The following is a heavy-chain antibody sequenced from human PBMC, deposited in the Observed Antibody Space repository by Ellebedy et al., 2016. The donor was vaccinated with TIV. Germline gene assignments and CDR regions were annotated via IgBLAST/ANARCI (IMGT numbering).Heavy chain of an antibody. Sequence: ASVKVSXXASGYTFTSYDINWVRQATGQGLEWMGWMNPNSGNTGYAQKFQGRVTMTRNTSISTAYMELSSLRSEDTAVYYCARALWLRGSGSYYSYWGQGTLVTVSS. CDR3: ARALWLRGSGSYYSY. D-gene: IGHD3-10*01. J-gene: IGHJ4*02. CDR1: GYTFTSYD. V-gene: IGHV1-8*01. CDR2: MNPNSGNT.